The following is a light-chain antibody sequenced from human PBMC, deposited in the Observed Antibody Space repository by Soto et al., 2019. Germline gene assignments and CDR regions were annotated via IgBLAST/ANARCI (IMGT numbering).Light chain of an antibody. J-gene: IGLJ1*01. CDR3: QSYDSSLSGLYV. Sequence: QSALTQPPSVSGSPGQMVTLSCPGSSSNIGAGYDVHWYQQLPGTAPKLLIYGNSNRPSGGPDRFSGSKSGTSASLAITGLQAEDEADYYCQSYDSSLSGLYVFGTGTKVTVL. CDR2: GNS. CDR1: SSNIGAGYD. V-gene: IGLV1-40*01.